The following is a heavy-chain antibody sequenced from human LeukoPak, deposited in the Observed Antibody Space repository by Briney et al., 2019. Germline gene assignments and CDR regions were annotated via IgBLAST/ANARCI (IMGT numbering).Heavy chain of an antibody. CDR2: IYYSGST. D-gene: IGHD2-15*01. CDR1: GGSISSGGYY. V-gene: IGHV4-31*03. J-gene: IGHJ4*02. Sequence: SSETLSLTCTVSGGSISSGGYYWSWIRQHPGKGLEWIGYIYYSGSTYYNPSLKSRVTISVDTSKNQLSLKLSSVTAADTAVYYCARTNCSGGSCLDVFDYWGQGTLVTVSS. CDR3: ARTNCSGGSCLDVFDY.